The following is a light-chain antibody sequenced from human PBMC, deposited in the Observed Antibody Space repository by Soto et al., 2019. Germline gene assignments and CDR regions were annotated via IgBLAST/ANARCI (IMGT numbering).Light chain of an antibody. CDR2: GAS. CDR3: QQYDSSPFT. J-gene: IGKJ3*01. CDR1: QNISSNY. V-gene: IGKV3-20*01. Sequence: EIVLTQSPGTLSLSPGERATLSCRAGQNISSNYLAWYQQKPGQAPRLLIYGASSRATDIPDRFSGGGSGKDFTLTVNRLVPEDFAVYYCQQYDSSPFTFGPGTKVDIK.